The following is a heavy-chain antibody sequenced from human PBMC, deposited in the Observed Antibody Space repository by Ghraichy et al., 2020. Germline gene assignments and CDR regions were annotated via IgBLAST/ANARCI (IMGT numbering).Heavy chain of an antibody. CDR2: ISVEDGRT. V-gene: IGHV1-18*01. CDR3: ARDWNYEFDY. J-gene: IGHJ4*02. D-gene: IGHD1-7*01. Sequence: ASVKFSCKASGYTFTSYGISWARQAPGQGLEWMGWISVEDGRTNYARKFQGRVTVTTDTSTSTAYMELRSLRSDDTAVYYCARDWNYEFDYWGQGTLVTVSS. CDR1: GYTFTSYG.